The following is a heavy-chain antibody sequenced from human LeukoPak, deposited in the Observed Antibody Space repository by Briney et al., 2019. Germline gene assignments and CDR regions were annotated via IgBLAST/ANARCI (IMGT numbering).Heavy chain of an antibody. Sequence: ASVTVSSKASGYTFTTYYMHWVGQAPGQGLEWMGIINPSGGSTSYAQKFQGRVTMTRDTSTSTVYMELSSLRSEDTAVYYCARGDCSGGSCYSDYWGQGTLVTVSS. J-gene: IGHJ4*02. V-gene: IGHV1-46*01. CDR3: ARGDCSGGSCYSDY. D-gene: IGHD2-15*01. CDR1: GYTFTTYY. CDR2: INPSGGST.